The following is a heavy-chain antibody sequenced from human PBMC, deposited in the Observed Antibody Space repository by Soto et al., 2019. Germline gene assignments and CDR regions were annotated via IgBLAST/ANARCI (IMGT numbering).Heavy chain of an antibody. D-gene: IGHD6-19*01. CDR2: ISAYNGNT. V-gene: IGHV1-18*04. Sequence: ASVKVSCKASGYTFTSYGISWVRQAPGQGLEWMGWISAYNGNTNYAQKLQGRVTMTTDTSTSTAYMELRSLRSDDTAVYYCARDQTIAVAGVNFDYWGQGTLVTAPQ. CDR1: GYTFTSYG. J-gene: IGHJ4*02. CDR3: ARDQTIAVAGVNFDY.